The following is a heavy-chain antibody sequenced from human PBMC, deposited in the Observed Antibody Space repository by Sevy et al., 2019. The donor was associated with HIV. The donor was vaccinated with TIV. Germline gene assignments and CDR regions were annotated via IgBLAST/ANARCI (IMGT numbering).Heavy chain of an antibody. CDR2: ISFDGSDK. CDR3: AKMQGGSYNYYGMDV. J-gene: IGHJ6*02. V-gene: IGHV3-30*18. Sequence: GGSLRLSCAASGFIFSTYGIHWVRQAPGKGLEWVAVISFDGSDKYYADSVRGRFTISRDNSKITPYLQMNSLRVEDTAIYYCAKMQGGSYNYYGMDVWGQGTTVTVSS. D-gene: IGHD1-26*01. CDR1: GFIFSTYG.